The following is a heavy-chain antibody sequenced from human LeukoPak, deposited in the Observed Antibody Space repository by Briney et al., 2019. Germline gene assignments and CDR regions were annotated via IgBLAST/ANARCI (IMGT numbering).Heavy chain of an antibody. V-gene: IGHV3-30-3*01. J-gene: IGHJ4*02. CDR3: ARGWPGAGVGIAVTIFDY. D-gene: IGHD6-19*01. CDR1: GFTFSSYA. Sequence: PGGSLRLSCAASGFTFSSYAMHWVRQAPGKGLEWVAVISYDGSNKYYADSVKGRFTISRDNSKNTLYLQMNSLRAEDTAVYYCARGWPGAGVGIAVTIFDYWGQGTLVTVSS. CDR2: ISYDGSNK.